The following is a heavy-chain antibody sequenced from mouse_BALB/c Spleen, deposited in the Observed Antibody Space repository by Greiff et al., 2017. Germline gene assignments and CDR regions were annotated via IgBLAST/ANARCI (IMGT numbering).Heavy chain of an antibody. J-gene: IGHJ2*01. D-gene: IGHD2-1*01. V-gene: IGHV5-6-4*01. Sequence: EVQGVESGGGLVKPGGSLKLSCAASGFTFSSYTMSWVRQTPEKRLEWVATISSGGSYTYYPDSVKGRFTISRDNAKNTLYLQMSSLKSEDTAMYYCTREDLGNYEGLYYFDYWGQGTTLTVSS. CDR2: ISSGGSYT. CDR1: GFTFSSYT. CDR3: TREDLGNYEGLYYFDY.